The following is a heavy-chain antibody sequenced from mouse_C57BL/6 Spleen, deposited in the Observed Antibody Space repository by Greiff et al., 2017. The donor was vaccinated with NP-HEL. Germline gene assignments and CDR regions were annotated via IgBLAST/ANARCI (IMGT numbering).Heavy chain of an antibody. CDR1: GFTFSNYW. D-gene: IGHD1-1*01. CDR2: IRLKSDNYAT. J-gene: IGHJ1*03. CDR3: TGGPSIYYYGRDFDV. V-gene: IGHV6-3*01. Sequence: EVKLMESGGGLVQPGGSMKLSCVASGFTFSNYWMNWVRQSPEKGLEWVAQIRLKSDNYATHYAESVKGRFTISRDDSKSSVYLQMNNLRAEDTGIYYCTGGPSIYYYGRDFDVWGTGTTVTVSS.